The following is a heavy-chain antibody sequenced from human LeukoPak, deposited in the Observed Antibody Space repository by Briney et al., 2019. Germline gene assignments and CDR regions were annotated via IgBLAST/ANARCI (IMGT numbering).Heavy chain of an antibody. Sequence: GGSLRLSCAASGFTFSSDAMSWARQAPGKGLEWVSAISGSGGSTYYADSVKGRFTISRDNAKNSLYLQMNSLRVEDTAVYYCARHVVAVGFDYWGQGTLVTVSS. V-gene: IGHV3-23*01. CDR1: GFTFSSDA. CDR3: ARHVVAVGFDY. CDR2: ISGSGGST. D-gene: IGHD3-22*01. J-gene: IGHJ4*02.